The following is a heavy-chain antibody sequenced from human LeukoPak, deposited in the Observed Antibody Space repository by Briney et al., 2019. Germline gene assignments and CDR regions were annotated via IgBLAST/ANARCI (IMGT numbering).Heavy chain of an antibody. V-gene: IGHV3-30*03. J-gene: IGHJ4*02. CDR3: ARDSAMPYDILTGPDY. CDR2: ISYDGSNK. CDR1: GFTFSSYG. Sequence: PGGSLRLSCAASGFTFSSYGMHWVRQAPGKGLEWVAVISYDGSNKYYADSVKGRFTISRDNSKNTLYLQMNSLRAEDTAVYYCARDSAMPYDILTGPDYWGQGTLVTVSS. D-gene: IGHD3-9*01.